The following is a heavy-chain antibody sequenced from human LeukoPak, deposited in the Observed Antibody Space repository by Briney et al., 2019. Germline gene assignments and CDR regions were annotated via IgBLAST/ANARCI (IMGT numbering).Heavy chain of an antibody. J-gene: IGHJ4*02. Sequence: PSETLSLTCTVSGGSISSSSYYWGWIRQPPGKGLEWNGSIYYSGSTYYNPSLKSRVTISVDTSKSQFSLKLSSVTAADTAVYYCARGQTPGLFDYWGQGTLVTVSS. V-gene: IGHV4-39*07. CDR2: IYYSGST. CDR3: ARGQTPGLFDY. CDR1: GGSISSSSYY. D-gene: IGHD3-10*01.